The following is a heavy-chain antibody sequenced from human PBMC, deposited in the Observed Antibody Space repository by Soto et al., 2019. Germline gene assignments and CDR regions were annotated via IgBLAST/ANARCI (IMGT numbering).Heavy chain of an antibody. CDR2: IRSKGDGGTT. J-gene: IGHJ5*01. D-gene: IGHD3-16*01. CDR1: GFTFTDAW. CDR3: TKRAGPGAWGRWWFNS. Sequence: EVQLVESGGGLVKPGGTLRLSCAASGFTFTDAWMSWVRQAPGKGLEWIALIRSKGDGGTTDYAAPLKGRSTISRDDSENTLSLQMNSRKSDDTAVYYCTKRAGPGAWGRWWFNSWGQGTLVTVSS. V-gene: IGHV3-15*01.